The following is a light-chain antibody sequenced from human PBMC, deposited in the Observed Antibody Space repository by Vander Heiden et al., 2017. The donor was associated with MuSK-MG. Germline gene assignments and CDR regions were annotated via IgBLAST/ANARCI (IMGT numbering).Light chain of an antibody. V-gene: IGLV2-14*03. CDR3: SSYTSDSTVV. CDR2: DVS. J-gene: IGLJ2*01. Sequence: QSALPPPASVSASPGQSITISCSGNSSDVGGYNYVSWYQQHPGKAPKLMIYDVSNRPSGVSDRFSGSKSGNTASLTISGLQAEDEADYYCSSYTSDSTVVFGGGTKLTVL. CDR1: SSDVGGYNY.